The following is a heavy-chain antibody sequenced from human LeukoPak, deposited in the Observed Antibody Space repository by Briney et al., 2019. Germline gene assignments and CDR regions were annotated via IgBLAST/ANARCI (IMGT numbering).Heavy chain of an antibody. CDR1: GGSISSGSDY. V-gene: IGHV4-39*07. J-gene: IGHJ4*02. CDR3: ASLSRSGSYPDY. CDR2: IYYSGST. D-gene: IGHD1-26*01. Sequence: PSQTLSLTCTVSGGSISSGSDYWSWIRQPPGKGLEWIGSIYYSGSTYYNPSLKSRVTISVDTSKNQFSLKLSSVTAADTAVYYCASLSRSGSYPDYWGQGTLVTVSS.